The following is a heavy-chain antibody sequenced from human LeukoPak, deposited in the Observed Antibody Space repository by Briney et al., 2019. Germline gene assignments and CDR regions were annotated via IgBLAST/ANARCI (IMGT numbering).Heavy chain of an antibody. V-gene: IGHV4-59*01. J-gene: IGHJ5*02. CDR1: VGSIGTFY. Sequence: PSETLSLTCTVSVGSIGTFYWTWIRQPPGKGLEWIGYIHNSGRTNYNASLNSRVTISVDTSKNQFSLRLRSVTAADTAVYYCARGPRFGELLWHWFDPWGQGTLVTVSS. D-gene: IGHD3-10*01. CDR2: IHNSGRT. CDR3: ARGPRFGELLWHWFDP.